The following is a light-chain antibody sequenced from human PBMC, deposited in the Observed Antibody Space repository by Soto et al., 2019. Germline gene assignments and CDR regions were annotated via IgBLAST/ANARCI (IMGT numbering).Light chain of an antibody. CDR2: GSD. J-gene: IGLJ3*02. Sequence: QSVLTQPPSVSGTPGQRVIISCSGSTSNIGRNPVNWYQQLPGTAPKLIIYGSDRRPSGVPDRFSGSKSATLASLAISGLQSADEADYYCASWDDSQSGFGLFGGGTKVTVL. V-gene: IGLV1-44*01. CDR3: ASWDDSQSGFGL. CDR1: TSNIGRNP.